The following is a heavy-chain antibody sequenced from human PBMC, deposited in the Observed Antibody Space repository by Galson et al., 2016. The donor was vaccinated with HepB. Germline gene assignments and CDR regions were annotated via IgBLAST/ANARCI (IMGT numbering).Heavy chain of an antibody. J-gene: IGHJ5*02. D-gene: IGHD1-14*01. Sequence: PALVKPIQTLTLTCTLSGFSLTTIGMRVSWIRQPPGKALEWLARIDWDDDKYYTTSLRTRLTISQDTSKNQVLLTMTNMGPLDTATSYCARHQPGGGPVQTPWFQPWGQGALVTVSS. CDR3: ARHQPGGGPVQTPWFQP. CDR2: IDWDDDK. V-gene: IGHV2-70*04. CDR1: GFSLTTIGMR.